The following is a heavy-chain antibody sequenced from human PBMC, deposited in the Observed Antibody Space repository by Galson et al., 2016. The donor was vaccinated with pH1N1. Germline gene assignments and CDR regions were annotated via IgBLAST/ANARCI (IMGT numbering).Heavy chain of an antibody. Sequence: TLSLTCTVSGGSISSDSDYWTWIRQPAGKGLEWIGRVSGTGTTNYNPSLQSRVTISIDTSKNQFSLKMASVTAADMAVYFCARESLEWLIISGHRVELNWFDSWGQGTLVTVSS. CDR1: GGSISSDSDY. V-gene: IGHV4-61*02. J-gene: IGHJ5*01. CDR3: ARESLEWLIISGHRVELNWFDS. CDR2: VSGTGTT. D-gene: IGHD3-3*01.